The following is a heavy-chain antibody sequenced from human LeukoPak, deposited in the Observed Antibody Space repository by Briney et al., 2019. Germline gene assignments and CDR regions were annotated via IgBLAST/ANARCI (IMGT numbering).Heavy chain of an antibody. J-gene: IGHJ3*02. D-gene: IGHD6-19*01. CDR2: IYTSGST. CDR3: ARDIGSGWYAPMDDAFDI. Sequence: SETLSLTCTVSGGSISSYYWSWIRQPAGKGLEWIGRIYTSGSTNYNPSLKSRVTMSVDTSKNQFSLKLSSVTAADTAVYYCARDIGSGWYAPMDDAFDIWGQGTMVTVSS. V-gene: IGHV4-4*07. CDR1: GGSISSYY.